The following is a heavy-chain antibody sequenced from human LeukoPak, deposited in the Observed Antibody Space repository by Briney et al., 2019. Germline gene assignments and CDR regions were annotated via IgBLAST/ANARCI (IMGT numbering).Heavy chain of an antibody. J-gene: IGHJ6*04. CDR1: GFTFSTYN. CDR2: ISSSGSTI. V-gene: IGHV3-48*04. D-gene: IGHD3-10*02. Sequence: GGSLRLSCAASGFTFSTYNMHWLRQAPGKGLGWVSYISSSGSTIYYADSVKGRFTISRDNAKNSLYLQMNSLRAEDTAVYYCAELGITMIGGVWGKGTTVTISS. CDR3: AELGITMIGGV.